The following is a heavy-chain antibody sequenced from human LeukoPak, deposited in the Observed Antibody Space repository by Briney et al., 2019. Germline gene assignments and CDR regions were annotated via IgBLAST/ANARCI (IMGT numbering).Heavy chain of an antibody. CDR3: AGRSYWYFDL. J-gene: IGHJ2*01. CDR2: INSDGTST. CDR1: GFTFSSYW. V-gene: IGHV3-74*03. Sequence: GGSLRLSCAASGFTFSSYWMHWVRQAPGKGLVWVSRINSDGTSTTYADSVQGRFTISRDNAKNTLYLQMNNLRPEDTAAYYCAGRSYWYFDLWGRGTLVPVSS.